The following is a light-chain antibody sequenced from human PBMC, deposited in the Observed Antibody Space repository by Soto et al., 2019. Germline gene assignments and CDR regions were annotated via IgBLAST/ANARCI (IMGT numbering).Light chain of an antibody. Sequence: QSVLTQPPSASGSPGQSVTISCTGTSSDVGAYNYVSWYQQHPGKAPKLMIYEVSKRPSGVPDRFSGSKSGNTASLTVSGLQAEDEADYYCVSFGGTNVFGNRTKVTVL. CDR3: VSFGGTNV. J-gene: IGLJ1*01. V-gene: IGLV2-8*01. CDR1: SSDVGAYNY. CDR2: EVS.